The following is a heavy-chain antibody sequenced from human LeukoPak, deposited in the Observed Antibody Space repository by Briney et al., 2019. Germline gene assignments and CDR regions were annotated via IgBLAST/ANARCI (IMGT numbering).Heavy chain of an antibody. CDR1: GFTVSSNY. D-gene: IGHD4-17*01. CDR3: ARDVPLRCYFDY. Sequence: GGSLRLSCAASGFTVSSNYMSWVRQAPGKGLEWVSVIYSGGSTYYADSVKGRLTISRDNSKNTLYLQMNSLRAEDTAVYYCARDVPLRCYFDYWGQGTLVTVSS. CDR2: IYSGGST. V-gene: IGHV3-66*01. J-gene: IGHJ4*02.